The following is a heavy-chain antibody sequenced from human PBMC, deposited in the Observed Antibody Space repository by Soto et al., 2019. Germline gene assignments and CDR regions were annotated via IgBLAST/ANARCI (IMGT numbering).Heavy chain of an antibody. CDR3: AKEVAARAGYYYYMDV. CDR1: GGSISSSSYY. D-gene: IGHD6-6*01. CDR2: IYYSGST. V-gene: IGHV4-39*01. Sequence: LETLSLTCTVSGGSISSSSYYWGWIRQPPGKGLEWIGSIYYSGSTYYNPSLKSRVTISVDTSKNQFSLKLSSVTAADTAVYYCAKEVAARAGYYYYMDVWGKGTTVTVSS. J-gene: IGHJ6*03.